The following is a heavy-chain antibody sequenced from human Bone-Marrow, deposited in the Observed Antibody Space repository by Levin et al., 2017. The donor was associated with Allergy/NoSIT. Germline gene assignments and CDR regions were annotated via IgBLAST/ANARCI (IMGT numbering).Heavy chain of an antibody. J-gene: IGHJ4*02. CDR3: ARGVRLVNRGSSSLSLYYFDY. CDR1: GYTFTSYD. Sequence: ASVKVSCKASGYTFTSYDINWVRQATGQGLEWMGWMNPNSGNTGYAQKFQGRVTMTRNTSISTAYMELSSLRSEDTAVYYCARGVRLVNRGSSSLSLYYFDYWGQGTLVTVSS. CDR2: MNPNSGNT. D-gene: IGHD6-6*01. V-gene: IGHV1-8*01.